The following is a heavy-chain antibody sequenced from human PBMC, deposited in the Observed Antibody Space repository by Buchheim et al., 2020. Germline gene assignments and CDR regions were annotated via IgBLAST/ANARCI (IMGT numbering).Heavy chain of an antibody. CDR3: ARGVSVAGAVYHMDV. D-gene: IGHD6-19*01. CDR2: LSSSGST. J-gene: IGHJ6*02. V-gene: IGHV4-61*02. CDR1: GGSISSGSYY. Sequence: QVQLQESGPGLVKPSQTLSLTCTVSGGSISSGSYYWSWIRQPAGKGLEWIGRLSSSGSTEYNPSLKSRVTISVDTSKNQYSLTLTSVTAADTAVYYCARGVSVAGAVYHMDVWGQGTT.